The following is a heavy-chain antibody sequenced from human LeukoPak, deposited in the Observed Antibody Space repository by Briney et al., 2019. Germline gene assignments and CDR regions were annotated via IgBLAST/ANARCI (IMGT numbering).Heavy chain of an antibody. D-gene: IGHD2-2*03. V-gene: IGHV1-18*04. Sequence: ASVKVSCKASGYTFTGYYMHWGRQAPGQGLEWMGWISADNGNTNYAQKLQGRVTMTTDTSTSTAYTELRSLSPDDTAVYYSASLRRWIAGPPDAFDIWGPRTMVTVSS. CDR2: ISADNGNT. CDR1: GYTFTGYY. J-gene: IGHJ3*02. CDR3: ASLRRWIAGPPDAFDI.